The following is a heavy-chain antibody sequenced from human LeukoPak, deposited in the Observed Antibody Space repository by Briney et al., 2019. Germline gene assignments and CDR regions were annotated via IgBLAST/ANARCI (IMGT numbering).Heavy chain of an antibody. CDR2: VRSDGGIK. D-gene: IGHD2-2*01. CDR1: GFTFSNYG. Sequence: GGSLRLSCAASGFTFSNYGMHWVRQAPGKGLEWVAFVRSDGGIKYYADSVKGRFTISRDNSRTTVYLQMNSLRAEDTAVYHCAKDLPAAYFDYWGQGTLVTVSS. CDR3: AKDLPAAYFDY. J-gene: IGHJ4*02. V-gene: IGHV3-30*02.